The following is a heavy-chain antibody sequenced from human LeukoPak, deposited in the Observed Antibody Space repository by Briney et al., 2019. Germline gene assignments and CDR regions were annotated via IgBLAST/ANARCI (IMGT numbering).Heavy chain of an antibody. CDR1: GGSISSGGYS. D-gene: IGHD4-17*01. Sequence: SETLSLTCAVSGGSISSGGYSWSWIRRPPGKGLEWIGYIYHSGSTYYNPSLKSRVTISVDRSKNQFSLKLSSVTAADTAVYYCARRYGDYGEYYFDYWGQGTLVTVSS. CDR3: ARRYGDYGEYYFDY. CDR2: IYHSGST. V-gene: IGHV4-30-2*01. J-gene: IGHJ4*02.